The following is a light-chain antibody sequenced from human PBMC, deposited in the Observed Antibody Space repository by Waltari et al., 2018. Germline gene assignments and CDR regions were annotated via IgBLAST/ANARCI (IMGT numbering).Light chain of an antibody. J-gene: IGLJ2*01. CDR3: SSYAGSNNFVV. CDR1: SSHVGGYNY. CDR2: EVS. V-gene: IGLV2-8*01. Sequence: QSALTQPPPASGSPGQSVTIPATGTSSHVGGYNYVSWYQQHPGKAPKLMIYEVSQRPSGVPDRFSGSKSGNTASLTVSGLQAEDEADYYCSSYAGSNNFVVFGGGTKLTVL.